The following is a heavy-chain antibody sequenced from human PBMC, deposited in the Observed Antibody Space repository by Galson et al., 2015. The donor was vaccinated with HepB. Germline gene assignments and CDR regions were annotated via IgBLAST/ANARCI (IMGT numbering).Heavy chain of an antibody. CDR1: GYTFTTYG. V-gene: IGHV1-18*04. CDR2: INADNGNT. D-gene: IGHD1-26*01. J-gene: IGHJ4*02. Sequence: SVKVSCKASGYTFTTYGIHWVRQAPGQGLEWMGWINADNGNTNYAQKLQGRVTMTTDTSTSTAYMELRSLRSDDTALYYCARDLVGTTPFDYGGQGTLVTVYS. CDR3: ARDLVGTTPFDY.